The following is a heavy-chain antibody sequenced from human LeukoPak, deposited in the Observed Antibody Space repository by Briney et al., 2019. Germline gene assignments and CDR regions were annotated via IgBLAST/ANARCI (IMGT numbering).Heavy chain of an antibody. V-gene: IGHV4-31*03. J-gene: IGHJ4*02. D-gene: IGHD6-13*01. CDR1: GGSISSGGYY. CDR2: IYYSGST. Sequence: PSETLSLTCTVSGGSISSGGYYWSWIRQHPGKGPEWIGYIYYSGSTYYNPSLKSRVTISVDTSKNQFSLKLSSVTAADTAVYYCARGQQLVLDYWGQGTLVTVSS. CDR3: ARGQQLVLDY.